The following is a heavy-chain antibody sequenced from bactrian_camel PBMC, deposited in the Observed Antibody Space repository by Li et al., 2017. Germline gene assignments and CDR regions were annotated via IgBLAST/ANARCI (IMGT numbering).Heavy chain of an antibody. J-gene: IGHJ4*01. D-gene: IGHD7*01. CDR3: ASGGVNQWCPQMPKPHQWQF. V-gene: IGHV3S1*01. Sequence: HVQLVESGGGLVQPGGSLRLSCAASGFTFSSYWMYWVRQAPGKGLEWVSAIPSAGGTTYYADSVKGRFTIPRDNAKKSLYLDMNNLQAEDTGMYYCASGGVNQWCPQMPKPHQWQFWGQGTQVTVS. CDR2: IPSAGGTT. CDR1: GFTFSSYW.